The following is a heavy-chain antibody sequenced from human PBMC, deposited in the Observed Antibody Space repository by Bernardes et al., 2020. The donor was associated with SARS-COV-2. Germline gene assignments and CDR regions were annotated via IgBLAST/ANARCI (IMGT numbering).Heavy chain of an antibody. CDR2: ISGASGT. D-gene: IGHD5-12*01. CDR1: GFTFSTSV. V-gene: IGHV3-23*01. CDR3: AKGSGYRFDD. Sequence: GGSLRLSRAAAGFTFSTSVMRWVRQAPGKGLEWVSTISGASGTYYADSVKGRFTISRDNSKNTVYLQMNNLRAEDTAIYYCAKGSGYRFDDWGQGTLVTVSS. J-gene: IGHJ4*02.